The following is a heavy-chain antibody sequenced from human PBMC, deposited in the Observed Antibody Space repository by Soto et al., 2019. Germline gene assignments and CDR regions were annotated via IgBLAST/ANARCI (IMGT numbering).Heavy chain of an antibody. D-gene: IGHD3-22*01. J-gene: IGHJ4*02. CDR2: ISYDGSNK. CDR1: GFTFSSYG. Sequence: SLRLSCAASGFTFSSYGMHWVRQVPGKGLEWVAVISYDGSNKYYADSVKGRFTISRDNSKNTLYLQMNSLRAEDTAVYYCAKDPGVVVILYYFDYWGQGTLVTVSS. V-gene: IGHV3-30*18. CDR3: AKDPGVVVILYYFDY.